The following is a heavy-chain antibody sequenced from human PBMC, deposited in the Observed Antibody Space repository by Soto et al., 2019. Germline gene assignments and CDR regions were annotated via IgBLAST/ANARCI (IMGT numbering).Heavy chain of an antibody. J-gene: IGHJ4*02. CDR1: GFTFSSYG. D-gene: IGHD6-19*01. V-gene: IGHV3-30*18. CDR2: ISYDGSNK. Sequence: GGSLRLSCAASGFTFSSYGMHWVRQAPGKGLEWVAVISYDGSNKYYADSVKGRFTISRDNSKNTLYLQMNSLRAEDTAVYYCAKDLPFSGWYPGFDYWGQGTLV. CDR3: AKDLPFSGWYPGFDY.